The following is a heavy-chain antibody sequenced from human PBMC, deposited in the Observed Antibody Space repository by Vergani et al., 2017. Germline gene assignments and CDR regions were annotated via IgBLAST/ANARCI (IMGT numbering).Heavy chain of an antibody. CDR3: AREDDYGGESLFDY. Sequence: EVQLVESGGGLVQPGRSLRLSCAASGFTFDDYAMHWVRQAPGKGLEWVSGISWNSGSIGYADSVKGRFTISRDNAKNSLYLQMNSLRAEDTAVYYCAREDDYGGESLFDYWGQGTLVTVSS. CDR2: ISWNSGSI. CDR1: GFTFDDYA. D-gene: IGHD4-23*01. J-gene: IGHJ4*02. V-gene: IGHV3-9*01.